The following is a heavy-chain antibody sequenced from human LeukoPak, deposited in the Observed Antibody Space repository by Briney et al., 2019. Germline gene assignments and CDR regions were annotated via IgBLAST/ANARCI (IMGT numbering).Heavy chain of an antibody. D-gene: IGHD4-17*01. CDR3: ARVRDGDYGYIGFDP. V-gene: IGHV4-31*03. Sequence: SETLSLTCTVSGGSISSGGYYWSWLRQHPGKGLEWIGYIYYSGSTYYNPSLKSRVTISVDTSKNQFSLKLSSVTAADTAVYYCARVRDGDYGYIGFDPWGQGTLVTVSS. CDR1: GGSISSGGYY. J-gene: IGHJ5*02. CDR2: IYYSGST.